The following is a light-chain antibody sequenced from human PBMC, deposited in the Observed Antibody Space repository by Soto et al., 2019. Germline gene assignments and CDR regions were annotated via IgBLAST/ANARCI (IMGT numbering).Light chain of an antibody. J-gene: IGKJ1*01. Sequence: EIVMTQSPATLSVSPGERATLSCRASQSVSSNLAWYQQKPGQAPRLLIYGASTRATGIPARFSGSGSGTDFTLTISRLEPEDFALYYCQQYNNRPPWTFGQGTKVDIK. V-gene: IGKV3-15*01. CDR2: GAS. CDR1: QSVSSN. CDR3: QQYNNRPPWT.